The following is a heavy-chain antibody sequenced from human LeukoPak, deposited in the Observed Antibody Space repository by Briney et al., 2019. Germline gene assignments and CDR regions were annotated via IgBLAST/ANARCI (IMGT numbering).Heavy chain of an antibody. CDR2: IYYSGST. CDR3: ARAPQLVDFDY. Sequence: PSETLSLTCTVSGGSISSSSYYWGWIRQPPGRGLEWIGSIYYSGSTYYNPSLKSRVTISVDTSKNQFSLKLSSVTAADTAVYYCARAPQLVDFDYWGQGTLVTVSS. J-gene: IGHJ4*02. CDR1: GGSISSSSYY. V-gene: IGHV4-39*01. D-gene: IGHD6-13*01.